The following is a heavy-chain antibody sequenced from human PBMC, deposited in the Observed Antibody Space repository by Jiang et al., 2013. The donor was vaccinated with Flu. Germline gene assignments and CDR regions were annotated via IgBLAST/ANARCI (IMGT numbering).Heavy chain of an antibody. J-gene: IGHJ4*02. Sequence: SCAASGFTFSNYAMHWVRQAPGKGLEYVSGINSNGGATYHADSVRGRFTMSRDNSKNTVYLQMGSLKVEDVALYYCARSPLTGWYYFEHWGQGTLVTVS. CDR3: ARSPLTGWYYFEH. V-gene: IGHV3-64*02. CDR1: GFTFSNYA. D-gene: IGHD1-14*01. CDR2: INSNGGAT.